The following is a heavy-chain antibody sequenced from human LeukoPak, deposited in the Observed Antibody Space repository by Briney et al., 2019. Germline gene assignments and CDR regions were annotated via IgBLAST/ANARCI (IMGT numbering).Heavy chain of an antibody. J-gene: IGHJ4*02. Sequence: SVKVSCNASGGTFSSHAISWVRQAPGQGLEWMGRIIPIFGTANYAQKFQGRVTITTDESTSTAYMELSSLRSEDTAVYYCASSDSSSWYVTFDYWGQGTLVTVSS. CDR2: IIPIFGTA. CDR1: GGTFSSHA. D-gene: IGHD6-13*01. V-gene: IGHV1-69*05. CDR3: ASSDSSSWYVTFDY.